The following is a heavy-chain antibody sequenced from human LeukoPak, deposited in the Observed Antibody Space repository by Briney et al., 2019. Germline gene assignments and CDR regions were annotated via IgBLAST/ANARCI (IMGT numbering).Heavy chain of an antibody. D-gene: IGHD6-19*01. CDR1: GGSIIGSTSS. CDR3: ARHSSVDGNWPRPLAY. V-gene: IGHV4-39*01. Sequence: PSQTLSLTCTVSGGSIIGSTSSWGWIRQPPGKGLEWIGIINYSGSTYYNPSLRSRVTISVATSKNPLSLKLNSVTAADTAVYYCARHSSVDGNWPRPLAYWGQGSLFTVSS. J-gene: IGHJ4*02. CDR2: INYSGST.